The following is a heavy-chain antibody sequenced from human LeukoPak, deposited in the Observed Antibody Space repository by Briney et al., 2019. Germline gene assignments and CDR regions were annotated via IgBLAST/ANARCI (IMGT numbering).Heavy chain of an antibody. Sequence: KSGGSLRLSCAASGFTFSSYSMNWVRQAPGKGLEWVSSISSSSSYIYYADSVKGRFTISRDNAKNSLYLQMNSLRVEDTAVYYCARDYSSGWYGLGAFDIWGQGTMVTVSS. J-gene: IGHJ3*02. CDR3: ARDYSSGWYGLGAFDI. V-gene: IGHV3-21*01. CDR2: ISSSSSYI. D-gene: IGHD6-19*01. CDR1: GFTFSSYS.